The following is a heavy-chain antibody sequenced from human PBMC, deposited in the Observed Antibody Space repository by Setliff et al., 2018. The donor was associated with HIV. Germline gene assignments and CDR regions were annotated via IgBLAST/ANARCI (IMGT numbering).Heavy chain of an antibody. J-gene: IGHJ6*03. Sequence: GASVKVSCKASGGTFSEYSINWVRQAPGQGPEWLGVVFSVFRTTNYAQKFQGRVTITADDSTRTVYMVLSSLRSEDTAVYYCARGTDGDYYYYMDVWGKGTTVTVSS. CDR3: ARGTDGDYYYYMDV. D-gene: IGHD3-10*01. V-gene: IGHV1-69*13. CDR2: VFSVFRTT. CDR1: GGTFSEYS.